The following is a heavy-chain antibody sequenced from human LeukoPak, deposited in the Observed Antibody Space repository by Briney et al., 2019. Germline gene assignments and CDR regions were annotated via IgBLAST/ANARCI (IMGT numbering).Heavy chain of an antibody. J-gene: IGHJ4*02. CDR2: IYSGGST. D-gene: IGHD3-22*01. Sequence: GGSLRLSCAASGFTVSSNYMSWVRQAPGKGLEWVSVIYSGGSTNYADSVKGRFTISRDNSKNTLYLQMNSLRAEDTAVYYCAREYHYDSSGPLGSDYWGQGTLVTVSS. CDR1: GFTVSSNY. CDR3: AREYHYDSSGPLGSDY. V-gene: IGHV3-66*01.